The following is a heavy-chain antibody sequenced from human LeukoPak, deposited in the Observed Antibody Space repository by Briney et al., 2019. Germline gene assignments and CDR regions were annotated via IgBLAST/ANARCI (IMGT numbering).Heavy chain of an antibody. J-gene: IGHJ5*02. D-gene: IGHD3-22*01. CDR1: GFTFSSYA. V-gene: IGHV3-23*01. CDR2: ISGSGGST. Sequence: GGSLRLSCAASGFTFSSYAMSWVRQAPGKGLEWVSAISGSGGSTYYADSVKGRFTISRDNSKNTLYLQMNSLRAEDTAVYYCAKDDSSGYHLGSGYNWFDPWGQGTLVTVSS. CDR3: AKDDSSGYHLGSGYNWFDP.